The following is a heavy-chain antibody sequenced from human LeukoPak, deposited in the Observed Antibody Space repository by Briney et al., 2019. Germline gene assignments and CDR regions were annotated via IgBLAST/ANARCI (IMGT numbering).Heavy chain of an antibody. CDR3: ASKEYYYYGMDV. CDR2: IDHSGRT. Sequence: SETLSLTCAVSGGSSSSSNWWNWVCQPPGKGLEWIGEIDHSGRTNYNPSLKSRVPISVDKSKNQISLKLSSVTAADTAVYYCASKEYYYYGMDVWGQGTTVTVSS. V-gene: IGHV4-4*02. CDR1: GGSSSSSNW. J-gene: IGHJ6*01.